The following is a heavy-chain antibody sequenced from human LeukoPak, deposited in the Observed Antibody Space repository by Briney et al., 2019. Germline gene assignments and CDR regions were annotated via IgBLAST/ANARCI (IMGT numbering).Heavy chain of an antibody. V-gene: IGHV3-23*01. CDR3: ATPRVWGGVLLGSSCLYFED. CDR2: IDYSGGAT. J-gene: IGHJ4*02. Sequence: GGSLRLSCAASGFTFNNYVMSWVRQAPGKGLEWVSGIDYSGGATNYADSVQGRFTVSRDNSKNTLYLQMNNLRAEDTAVYYCATPRVWGGVLLGSSCLYFEDGGQGALVTVS. CDR1: GFTFNNYV. D-gene: IGHD3-16*01.